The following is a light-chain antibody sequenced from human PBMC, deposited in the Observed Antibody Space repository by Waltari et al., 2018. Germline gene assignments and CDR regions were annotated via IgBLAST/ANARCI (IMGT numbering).Light chain of an antibody. CDR3: AVWDYSLDGLV. CDR2: SNN. V-gene: IGLV1-44*01. J-gene: IGLJ2*01. Sequence: QSVLTQPPSASGTPGQRVTISCSGSSSSIKTNPVNWYQHLPGTAPKLLIYSNNQRSSGVPGRFSGSNSRTSASLAISWPQSEEEGDYYCAVWDYSLDGLVFGGGTKLTVL. CDR1: SSSIKTNP.